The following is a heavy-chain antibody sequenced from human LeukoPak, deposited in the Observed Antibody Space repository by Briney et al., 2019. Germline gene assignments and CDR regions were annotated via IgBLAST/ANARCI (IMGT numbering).Heavy chain of an antibody. V-gene: IGHV3-23*01. CDR1: GFTFSSYA. CDR2: ISGSGGST. J-gene: IGHJ6*02. D-gene: IGHD2-2*01. CDR3: ATLSRDIVVVPAAKFGRYYGMDV. Sequence: GGSLRLSCAASGFTFSSYAMSWVRQAPGKGLEWVSAISGSGGSTYYADSVKGRFTISRDNSKNTLYLQMNSLRAEDTAVYYCATLSRDIVVVPAAKFGRYYGMDVWGQGTTVTVSS.